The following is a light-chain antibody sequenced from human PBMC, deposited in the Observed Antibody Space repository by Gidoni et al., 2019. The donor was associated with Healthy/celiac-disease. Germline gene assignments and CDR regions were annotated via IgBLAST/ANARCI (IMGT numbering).Light chain of an antibody. CDR1: KLGDKY. J-gene: IGLJ2*01. CDR2: QDS. CDR3: QAWDSSTANVV. V-gene: IGLV3-1*01. Sequence: SYELTQLPSVSVSPGQTASITCSGEKLGDKYACWYQQKPGQSPVLVIYQDSKRPSGIPERFSGSNSGNTATLTISGTQAMDEADYYCQAWDSSTANVVFGGGTKLTV.